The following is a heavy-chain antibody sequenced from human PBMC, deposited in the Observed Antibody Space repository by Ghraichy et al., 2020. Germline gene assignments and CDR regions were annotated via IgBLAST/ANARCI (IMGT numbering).Heavy chain of an antibody. D-gene: IGHD3-22*01. CDR1: GGSISNNY. J-gene: IGHJ4*02. V-gene: IGHV4-59*08. CDR2: IYYSGST. CDR3: ARLEIFYDTTGYYSLPSYYFDY. Sequence: SQTLSLTCTVSGGSISNNYWTWIRQSPVKGLEWIGFIYYSGSTQYNPSLKSRVTISLDTSKNQFSLKLTPMTAADTAVYYCARLEIFYDTTGYYSLPSYYFDYWGQGTLGIVSS.